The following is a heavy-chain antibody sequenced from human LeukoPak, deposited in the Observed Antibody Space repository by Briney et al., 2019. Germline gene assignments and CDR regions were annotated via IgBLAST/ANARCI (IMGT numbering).Heavy chain of an antibody. CDR1: GFTFSSYG. J-gene: IGHJ4*02. Sequence: GGSLRLSCAASGFTFSSYGMSWVRQAPGKGLEWVSAISGSGGSTYYADSVKGRFTISRDNSMSTLYLQMNSLRAEDTAVYYCAKLTTSSGYYYGFDYWGQGALVTVSS. CDR2: ISGSGGST. D-gene: IGHD3-22*01. V-gene: IGHV3-23*01. CDR3: AKLTTSSGYYYGFDY.